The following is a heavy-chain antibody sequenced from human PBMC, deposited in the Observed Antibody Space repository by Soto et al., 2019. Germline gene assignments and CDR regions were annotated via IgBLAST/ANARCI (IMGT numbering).Heavy chain of an antibody. V-gene: IGHV3-53*04. Sequence: EVQLVESGGGLVQPGGSLRLSCAASGFTVSSNYRSWVRQAPGKGLEWVSVIYSGGSTYYADSVKGRFTISRHNSKNTLYLQMNSLRAEDTAVYYCARERVAAAGTPYNWFDPWGQGTLVTVSS. D-gene: IGHD6-13*01. J-gene: IGHJ5*02. CDR2: IYSGGST. CDR3: ARERVAAAGTPYNWFDP. CDR1: GFTVSSNY.